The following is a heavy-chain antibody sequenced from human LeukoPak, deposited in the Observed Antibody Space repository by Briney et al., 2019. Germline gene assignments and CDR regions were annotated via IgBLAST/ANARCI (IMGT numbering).Heavy chain of an antibody. Sequence: PGGSLRLSCAASGFTFSDYYMSWIRQAPGKGLEWVSYISSSGSTIYYADSVKGRFTISRHNAKNSLYLQMNSLRAEDTAVYYCARVYWRIAVAGWYFDYWGQGTLVTVSS. CDR2: ISSSGSTI. D-gene: IGHD6-19*01. CDR3: ARVYWRIAVAGWYFDY. J-gene: IGHJ4*02. CDR1: GFTFSDYY. V-gene: IGHV3-11*04.